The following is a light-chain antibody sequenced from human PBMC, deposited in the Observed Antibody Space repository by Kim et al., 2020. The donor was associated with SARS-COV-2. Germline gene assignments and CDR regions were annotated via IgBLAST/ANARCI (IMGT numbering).Light chain of an antibody. Sequence: ITVSCTESSSDSGNNYVSWYHQLPGTTTKILIYDDDKRPSGIPDRFSGSKAGTSATLGIAALQTGDEDVYYCGPWDNKLSAGVFGGGTQLTVL. CDR1: SSDSGNNY. V-gene: IGLV1-51*01. CDR3: GPWDNKLSAGV. J-gene: IGLJ2*01. CDR2: DDD.